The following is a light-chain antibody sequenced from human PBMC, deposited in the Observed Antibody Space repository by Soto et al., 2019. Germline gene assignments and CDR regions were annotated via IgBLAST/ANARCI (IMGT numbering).Light chain of an antibody. CDR3: QQHNAYWT. J-gene: IGKJ1*01. V-gene: IGKV1-5*01. CDR2: EAS. CDR1: QGVSGW. Sequence: DTQLTQSPSTLSASVGDRVTITCRASQGVSGWVAWYQQKPGQAPKLLIYEASTLQSGVPSRFSGSGSGTEFTLTINSLQPDDFATYFCQQHNAYWTFGQGTKVDIK.